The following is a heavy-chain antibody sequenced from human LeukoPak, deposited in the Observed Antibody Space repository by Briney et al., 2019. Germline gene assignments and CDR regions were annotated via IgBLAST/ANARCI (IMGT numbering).Heavy chain of an antibody. J-gene: IGHJ4*02. CDR2: IYSGGST. CDR3: ARLQLWSFDY. CDR1: GFTVSSNY. V-gene: IGHV3-66*04. D-gene: IGHD5-18*01. Sequence: GGSLRLSCAASGFTVSSNYMSWVRQAPGKGLEWVSVIYSGGSTYYADSVKGRFTTSRDNSKNTLYLQMNSLRAEDTAVYYCARLQLWSFDYWGQGTLVTVSS.